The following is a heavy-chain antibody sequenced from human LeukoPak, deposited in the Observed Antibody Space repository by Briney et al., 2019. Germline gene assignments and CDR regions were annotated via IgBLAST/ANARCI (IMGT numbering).Heavy chain of an antibody. D-gene: IGHD5-12*01. V-gene: IGHV4-39*01. Sequence: SETLSLTCTVSGGSISSNSYYWGWIRQPPGKGLEWIGGIYYSGSTYCNPSLKSRVTISVDTSKNQFSLKLSSVTAADTAVYYCATSGYDTSPEYWGQGTLVTVSS. CDR1: GGSISSNSYY. CDR3: ATSGYDTSPEY. J-gene: IGHJ4*02. CDR2: IYYSGST.